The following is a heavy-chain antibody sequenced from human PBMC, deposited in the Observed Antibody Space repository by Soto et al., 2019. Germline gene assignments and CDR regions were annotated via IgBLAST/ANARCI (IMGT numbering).Heavy chain of an antibody. CDR2: TSYDGNNK. V-gene: IGHV3-30*03. CDR1: RFIFISYG. J-gene: IGHJ1*01. Sequence: GGSLRLSCAAPRFIFISYGMHWARQAPGKGLEWLAVTSYDGNNKYYGDSVKGRFTISRDESKNPLYLQMNSLRPEDTAVYYCASTVDTTMVTWALGNWGQGTLVTVSS. CDR3: ASTVDTTMVTWALGN. D-gene: IGHD5-18*01.